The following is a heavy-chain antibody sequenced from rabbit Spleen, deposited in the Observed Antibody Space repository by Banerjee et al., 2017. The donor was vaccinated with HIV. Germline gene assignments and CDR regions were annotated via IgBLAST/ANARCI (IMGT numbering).Heavy chain of an antibody. D-gene: IGHD4-1*01. CDR1: GVSFSDKDV. J-gene: IGHJ4*01. CDR2: INAATAKP. CDR3: ARDLAGAIGWNFYL. Sequence: QEQLVESGGGLVKPGGSLTLTCKASGVSFSDKDVMCWVRQAPGKGLEWIACINAATAKPVYATWAKGRFTISRASSTTVTLQMTSLTAADTATYFCARDLAGAIGWNFYLWGPGTLVTVS. V-gene: IGHV1S45*01.